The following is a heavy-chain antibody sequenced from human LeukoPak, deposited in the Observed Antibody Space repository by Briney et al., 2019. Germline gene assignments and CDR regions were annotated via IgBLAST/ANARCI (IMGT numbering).Heavy chain of an antibody. V-gene: IGHV4-59*01. CDR3: ARVGGVVVPAAIPPYYYGMDV. CDR1: GGSISSYY. D-gene: IGHD2-2*01. CDR2: IYYSGST. J-gene: IGHJ6*02. Sequence: SETLSLTCSASGGSISSYYWSWIRQPPGKGLEWIGYIYYSGSTNYNHSLKSRVTISVDKSKNQFSLKLSSVTAADTAVYYCARVGGVVVPAAIPPYYYGMDVWGQGTTVTVSS.